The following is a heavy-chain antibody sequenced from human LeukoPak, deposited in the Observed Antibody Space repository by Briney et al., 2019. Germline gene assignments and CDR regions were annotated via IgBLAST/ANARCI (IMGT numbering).Heavy chain of an antibody. Sequence: SETLSLTCTVPGGSISSYYWSWIRQPLGKGLEWIGYIYYSGSTNYNPSLKSRVTISVDTSKNQFSLKLSSVTAADTAVYYCAREDTAMGTWGQGTLVTVSS. D-gene: IGHD5-18*01. J-gene: IGHJ4*02. CDR1: GGSISSYY. CDR2: IYYSGST. CDR3: AREDTAMGT. V-gene: IGHV4-59*01.